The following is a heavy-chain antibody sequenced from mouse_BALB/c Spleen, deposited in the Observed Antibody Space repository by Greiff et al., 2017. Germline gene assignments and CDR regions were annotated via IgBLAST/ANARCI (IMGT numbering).Heavy chain of an antibody. J-gene: IGHJ1*01. V-gene: IGHV5-6-2*01. D-gene: IGHD1-2*01. CDR3: ARQSPSLLRLRDWYFDV. CDR2: INSNGGST. Sequence: EVKLMESGGGLVKLGGSLKLSCAASGFTFSSYYMSWVRQTPEKRLELVAAINSNGGSTYYPDTVKGRFTISRDNAKNTLYLQMSSLKSEDTALYYCARQSPSLLRLRDWYFDVWGAGTTVTVSS. CDR1: GFTFSSYY.